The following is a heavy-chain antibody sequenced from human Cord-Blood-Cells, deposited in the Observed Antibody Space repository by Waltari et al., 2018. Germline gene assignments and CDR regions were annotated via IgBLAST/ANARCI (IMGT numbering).Heavy chain of an antibody. J-gene: IGHJ3*02. D-gene: IGHD5-18*01. CDR2: IYYSGST. V-gene: IGHV4-59*01. CDR3: ARVRGYSYGRDAFDI. CDR1: GGSISSFY. Sequence: QVQLQESGPGLVKPSETLSLTRTVSGGSISSFYWSWIRQPPGKGLEWIGYIYYSGSTNYNPSLKSRVTISVDTSKNQFSLKLSSVTAADTAVYYCARVRGYSYGRDAFDIWGQGTMVTVSS.